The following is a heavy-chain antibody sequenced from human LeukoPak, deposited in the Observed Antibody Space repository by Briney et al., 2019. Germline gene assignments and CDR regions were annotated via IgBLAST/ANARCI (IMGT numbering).Heavy chain of an antibody. Sequence: GASVKVSCKASGYTFTSYYMHWVRQAPGQGLEWMGIINPSGGSTSYAQKFQVRVTMTRDTSTSTVYMELSSLRSEDTAVYYCASPVVPAAVTPYYNYYGMDVWGQGTTVTVSS. J-gene: IGHJ6*02. D-gene: IGHD2-2*01. CDR3: ASPVVPAAVTPYYNYYGMDV. CDR1: GYTFTSYY. V-gene: IGHV1-46*01. CDR2: INPSGGST.